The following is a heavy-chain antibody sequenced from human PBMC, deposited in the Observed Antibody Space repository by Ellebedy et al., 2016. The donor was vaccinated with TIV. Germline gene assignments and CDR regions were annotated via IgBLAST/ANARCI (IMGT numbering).Heavy chain of an antibody. D-gene: IGHD6-19*01. J-gene: IGHJ4*02. CDR2: ISYDGSNK. CDR1: GFTFSSYA. CDR3: ARGAFAAPVAGPDY. V-gene: IGHV3-30-3*01. Sequence: GGSLRLXCAASGFTFSSYAMHWVRQAPGKGLEWVAVISYDGSNKYYADSVKGRFTISRDNSKNTLYLQMNSLRAEDTAVYYCARGAFAAPVAGPDYWGQGTLVTVSS.